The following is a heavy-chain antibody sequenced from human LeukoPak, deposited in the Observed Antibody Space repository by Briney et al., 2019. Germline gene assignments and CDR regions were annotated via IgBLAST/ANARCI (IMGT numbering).Heavy chain of an antibody. V-gene: IGHV3-23*01. CDR2: DSGSGGRT. CDR1: GFIFSSDA. CDR3: TKCSRPTYGSGWCNWFDL. D-gene: IGHD6-19*01. J-gene: IGHJ5*02. Sequence: RGSLRLSRAASGFIFSSDAMNWVRPAPGKGLGRGLSDSGSGGRTFYADSVKGRFAISRDNCKNTVYLQMNSLRAEDTALYYCTKCSRPTYGSGWCNWFDLWGQGTLVTVSS.